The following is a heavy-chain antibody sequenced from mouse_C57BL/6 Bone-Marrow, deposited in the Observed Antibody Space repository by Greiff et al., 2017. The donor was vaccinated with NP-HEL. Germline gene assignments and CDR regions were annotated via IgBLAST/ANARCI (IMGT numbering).Heavy chain of an antibody. J-gene: IGHJ1*03. Sequence: VQLQQSGPELVKPGASVKISCKASGYAFSSSWMNWVKQRPGKGLEWIGRIYPGDGDTNYNGKLKGKATLTADKSSSTAYMQLSSLTSEDSAVYFCARHYCGSSHWYFDVWGTGTTVTVSS. CDR1: GYAFSSSW. D-gene: IGHD1-1*01. CDR2: IYPGDGDT. V-gene: IGHV1-82*01. CDR3: ARHYCGSSHWYFDV.